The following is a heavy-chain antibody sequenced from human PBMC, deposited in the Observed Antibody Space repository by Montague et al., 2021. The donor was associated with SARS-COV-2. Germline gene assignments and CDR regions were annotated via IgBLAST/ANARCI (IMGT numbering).Heavy chain of an antibody. Sequence: SETLSLTCAVYGGSFSDYYWSWIRQPPGKGLEWIGEINHRGTSNYNPSLKSRVSISVDTSKNQFSLYLGSVTAADTAVYYCARGRQHFNMIVVVMTGGEYYLDXWAQGALVTVSS. CDR1: GGSFSDYY. J-gene: IGHJ4*02. D-gene: IGHD3-22*01. CDR2: INHRGTS. V-gene: IGHV4-34*01. CDR3: ARGRQHFNMIVVVMTGGEYYLDX.